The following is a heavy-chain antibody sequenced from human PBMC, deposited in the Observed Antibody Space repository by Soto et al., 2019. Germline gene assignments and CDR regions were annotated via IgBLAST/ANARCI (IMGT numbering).Heavy chain of an antibody. J-gene: IGHJ4*02. D-gene: IGHD4-17*01. V-gene: IGHV4-39*01. CDR3: AITSGVTTASDY. CDR1: GGSISSSSYY. CDR2: IYYSGST. Sequence: SETLSLTCTVSGGSISSSSYYWGWIRQPPGKGLEWIGSIYYSGSTYYNPSLKSRVTISVDTSKNQFSLKLSSVTAADTAVYYCAITSGVTTASDYWGQGTLVTVSS.